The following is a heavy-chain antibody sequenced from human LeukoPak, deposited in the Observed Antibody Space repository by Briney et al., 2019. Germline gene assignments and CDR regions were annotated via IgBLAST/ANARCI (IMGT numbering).Heavy chain of an antibody. CDR3: TRETSSRYFDY. J-gene: IGHJ4*02. CDR1: GYTLTSYD. Sequence: ASVKVSCKASGYTLTSYDINWVRQATGQGLEWMGWMSPNSGRTGYAQNFQGRITITRNTSISTAYMELSSLRSEDTAVYYCTRETSSRYFDYWGQGTLVTVSS. V-gene: IGHV1-8*01. CDR2: MSPNSGRT.